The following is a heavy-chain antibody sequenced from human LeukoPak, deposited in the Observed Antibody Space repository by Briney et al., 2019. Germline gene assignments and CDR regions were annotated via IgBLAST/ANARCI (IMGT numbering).Heavy chain of an antibody. V-gene: IGHV4-39*01. CDR1: GGSIIGSTSY. J-gene: IGHJ4*02. Sequence: PSETLSLTCTVSGGSIIGSTSYWGWIRQPPRKGLDWIGIINYSGSTYYNPSLRSRVTISVDTPKNQFSLKLNSVTASDTAVYYCARGYDYWGQGTRVTVSS. CDR2: INYSGST. CDR3: ARGYDY. D-gene: IGHD3-22*01.